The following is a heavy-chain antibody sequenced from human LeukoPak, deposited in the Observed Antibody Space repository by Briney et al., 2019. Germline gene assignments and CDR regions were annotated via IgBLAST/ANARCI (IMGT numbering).Heavy chain of an antibody. CDR2: INAGNGNT. D-gene: IGHD3-22*01. CDR3: ARSHYYDSSGYYPGDAFDI. V-gene: IGHV1-3*01. CDR1: GGTFSSYA. J-gene: IGHJ3*02. Sequence: ASVKVSCKASGGTFSSYAISWVRQAPGQGLEWMGWINAGNGNTEYSQNFQDRVTITRDTSATTAYMELSRLRSDDTAVYYCARSHYYDSSGYYPGDAFDIWGQGTMVTVSS.